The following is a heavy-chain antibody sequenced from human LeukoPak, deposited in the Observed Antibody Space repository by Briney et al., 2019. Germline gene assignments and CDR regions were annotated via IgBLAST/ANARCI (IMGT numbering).Heavy chain of an antibody. CDR3: KSGGAAPGSFDY. V-gene: IGHV3-7*01. CDR2: IKYDGNEE. J-gene: IGHJ4*02. D-gene: IGHD1-1*01. Sequence: TGGSLRLSCAASGFTFSSYWMSWMRQAPGKGLEWVANIKYDGNEEYYVDSVRGRFTISRDNAKNSLYLQLNSLRVEDTAVYYCKSGGAAPGSFDYWGQGTPVTVSP. CDR1: GFTFSSYW.